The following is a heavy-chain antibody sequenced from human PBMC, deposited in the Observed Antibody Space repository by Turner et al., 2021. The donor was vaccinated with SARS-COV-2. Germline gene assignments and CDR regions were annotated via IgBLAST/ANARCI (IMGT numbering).Heavy chain of an antibody. CDR2: ISAYNGNT. Sequence: QVQLGQSGAEVKKPGASAKVSCKAPGYTFTSYGISWVRQAPGQGLEGMGWISAYNGNTNYAQKLQGRVTMTTDTSTSTAYMELRSLRSDDTAVYYCARVGNGMATHNLFFDYWGQGTLVTVSS. CDR1: GYTFTSYG. CDR3: ARVGNGMATHNLFFDY. D-gene: IGHD5-12*01. J-gene: IGHJ4*02. V-gene: IGHV1-18*01.